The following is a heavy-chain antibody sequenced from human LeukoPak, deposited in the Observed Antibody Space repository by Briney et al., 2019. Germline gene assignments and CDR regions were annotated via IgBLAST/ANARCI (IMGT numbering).Heavy chain of an antibody. CDR3: ARVAHDSSGYTIDY. CDR1: GGSISGGGYY. J-gene: IGHJ4*02. D-gene: IGHD3-22*01. V-gene: IGHV4-31*03. CDR2: IYYSGST. Sequence: KSSETLSLTCTVSGGSISGGGYYWSWIRQHPGKGLECIGYIYYSGSTYYNPSLKSRVTISVDTSKNQFSLKLSSVTAADTAVYYCARVAHDSSGYTIDYWGQGTLVTVSS.